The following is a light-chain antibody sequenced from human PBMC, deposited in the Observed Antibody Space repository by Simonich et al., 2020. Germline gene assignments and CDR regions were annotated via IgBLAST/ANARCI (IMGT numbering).Light chain of an antibody. CDR1: SSDVGGYNY. Sequence: QSALTQPPSASGSPGQSVTISCTGTSSDVGGYNYVSWYQQHPGKAPNLMIYEVSNRPSGVPDPFSGSTSGNTASLTVSGLQAEEEADYYCSSYAGSNNLVFGGGTKLTVL. CDR3: SSYAGSNNLV. J-gene: IGLJ3*02. V-gene: IGLV2-8*01. CDR2: EVS.